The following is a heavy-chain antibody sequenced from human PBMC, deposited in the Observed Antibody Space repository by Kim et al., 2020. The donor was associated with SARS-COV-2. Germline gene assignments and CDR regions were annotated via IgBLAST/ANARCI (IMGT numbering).Heavy chain of an antibody. V-gene: IGHV3-30*02. J-gene: IGHJ4*02. D-gene: IGHD6-19*01. Sequence: YADSVRGRFTISRDNSTNTLYLQMNTLRAEDTAVYFCSRKYSSGWYFDYWGQGTLVTVSS. CDR3: SRKYSSGWYFDY.